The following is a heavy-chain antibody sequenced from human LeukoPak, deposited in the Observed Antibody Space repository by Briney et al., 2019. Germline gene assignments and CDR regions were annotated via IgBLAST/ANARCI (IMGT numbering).Heavy chain of an antibody. D-gene: IGHD3-9*01. CDR2: INPNSGGT. CDR3: ARAYYDILTGYYGLGYY. J-gene: IGHJ4*02. CDR1: GYTFTGYY. V-gene: IGHV1-2*02. Sequence: ASVKVSCKASGYTFTGYYMHWVRQAPGQGLEWMGWINPNSGGTNYAQKFQGRVTMTRDTSISTAYMELSSLRSEDTAVYYCARAYYDILTGYYGLGYYWGQGTLVTVSS.